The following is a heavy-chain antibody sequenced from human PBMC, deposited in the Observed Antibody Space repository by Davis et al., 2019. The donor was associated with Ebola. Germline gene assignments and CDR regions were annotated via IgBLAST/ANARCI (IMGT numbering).Heavy chain of an antibody. V-gene: IGHV1-18*01. Sequence: AASVKVTCKASGYTFTSYGISWVRQAPGQGLEWMGWISAYNGNTNYAQKLQGRVTMTTDTSTSTAYMELRSLRSDDTAVYYCARVFVALTPFDYWGQGTLVTVSS. CDR1: GYTFTSYG. D-gene: IGHD4-23*01. CDR2: ISAYNGNT. CDR3: ARVFVALTPFDY. J-gene: IGHJ4*02.